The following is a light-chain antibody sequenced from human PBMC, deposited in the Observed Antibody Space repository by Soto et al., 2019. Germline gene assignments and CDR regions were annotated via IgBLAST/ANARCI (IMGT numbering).Light chain of an antibody. CDR3: QQYDSLPSIA. CDR2: GAS. CDR1: QSVSTTY. V-gene: IGKV3-20*01. J-gene: IGKJ5*01. Sequence: EIVLTQSPGTLSLSPGERATLSCRASQSVSTTYFAWYQQKPGRAPRLLIYGASSRASGVPDRFRGSASGTDFTLTISRLEPEDFAVYYCQQYDSLPSIAFGQGTRLEIK.